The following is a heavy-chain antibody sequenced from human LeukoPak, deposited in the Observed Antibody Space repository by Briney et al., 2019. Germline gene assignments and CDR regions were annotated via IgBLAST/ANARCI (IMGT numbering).Heavy chain of an antibody. D-gene: IGHD5-24*01. CDR3: ARDYKYAFDN. CDR1: GFTFSDYA. Sequence: GGSLRLSCAASGFTFSDYAMSWVRQAPGKGLEWISYIGIDSGNTNYADSVKGRFTISGDKAKNSLYLQMNSLRVEDTAVYYCARDYKYAFDNWGQGTLVTVSS. J-gene: IGHJ4*02. CDR2: IGIDSGNT. V-gene: IGHV3-11*06.